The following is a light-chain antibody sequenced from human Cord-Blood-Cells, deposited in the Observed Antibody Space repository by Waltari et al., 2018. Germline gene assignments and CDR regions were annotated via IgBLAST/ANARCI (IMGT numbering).Light chain of an antibody. CDR3: QSYDSSLSGYV. V-gene: IGLV1-40*01. Sequence: QSVLTQPPSVSGAPGQRVPISCTGSSSNIGAGYDVHWYQQLPGTAPKLLIYGNSNRPSGVPDRFSGSKSGTSASLAITGLQAEDDADYYCQSYDSSLSGYVFGTGTKVTVL. CDR1: SSNIGAGYD. J-gene: IGLJ1*01. CDR2: GNS.